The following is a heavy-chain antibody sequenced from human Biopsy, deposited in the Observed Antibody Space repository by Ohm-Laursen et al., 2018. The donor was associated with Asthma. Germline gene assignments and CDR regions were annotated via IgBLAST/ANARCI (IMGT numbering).Heavy chain of an antibody. CDR2: INSVFGTT. CDR3: ARKAGSCISRTCYSLDF. Sequence: ASVKVSCKSLGGTFNTYVIGWVRQAPGQGLEWMGGINSVFGTTTYPQKFQDRVTITADDSTSTVYIELSSLRSWDTAVYYCARKAGSCISRTCYSLDFWGQGTLVTVSS. J-gene: IGHJ4*02. D-gene: IGHD2-2*01. V-gene: IGHV1-69*13. CDR1: GGTFNTYV.